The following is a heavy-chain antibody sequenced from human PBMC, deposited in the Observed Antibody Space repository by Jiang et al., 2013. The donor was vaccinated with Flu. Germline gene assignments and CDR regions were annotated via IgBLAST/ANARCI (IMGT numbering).Heavy chain of an antibody. CDR1: GFTFSSYG. J-gene: IGHJ3*02. CDR3: VKDPREYGDYALGTFDI. Sequence: QLLESGGGVVQPGRSLRLSCAASGFTFSSYGIHWVRQAPGKGLEWVAVIWYDGSNTNYAQTVKGRFSISRDNSKNTLYLQMNGLRAEDTALYYCVKDPREYGDYALGTFDIWGQGTMVTVSS. D-gene: IGHD7-27*01. V-gene: IGHV3-33*06. CDR2: IWYDGSNT.